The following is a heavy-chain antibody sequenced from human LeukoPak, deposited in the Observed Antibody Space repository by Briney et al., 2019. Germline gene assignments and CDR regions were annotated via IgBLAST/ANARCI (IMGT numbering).Heavy chain of an antibody. Sequence: SSETLSLTCTVSGGSISSSSYYWSWIRQPPGKGLEWIGEINHSGSTNYNPSLKSRVTISVDTSKNQFSLKLSSVTAADTAVYYCARGFRGGSWYGAPLYYYYYGMDVWGQGTTVTVSS. D-gene: IGHD6-13*01. CDR3: ARGFRGGSWYGAPLYYYYYGMDV. CDR2: INHSGST. CDR1: GGSISSSSYY. V-gene: IGHV4-39*07. J-gene: IGHJ6*02.